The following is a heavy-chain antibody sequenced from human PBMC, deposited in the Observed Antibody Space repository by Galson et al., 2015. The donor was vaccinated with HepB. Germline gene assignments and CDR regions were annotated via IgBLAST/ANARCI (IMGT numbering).Heavy chain of an antibody. J-gene: IGHJ5*02. CDR3: ARGAWGQPLESDWFDP. CDR2: IIPIFGTA. V-gene: IGHV1-69*13. D-gene: IGHD3-16*01. Sequence: SVKVSCKASGGTFSSYAISWVRQAPGQGLEWMGGIIPIFGTANYAQKFQGRVTITADESTSTAYMELSSLRSEDTAVYYCARGAWGQPLESDWFDPGGQGTLVTVSS. CDR1: GGTFSSYA.